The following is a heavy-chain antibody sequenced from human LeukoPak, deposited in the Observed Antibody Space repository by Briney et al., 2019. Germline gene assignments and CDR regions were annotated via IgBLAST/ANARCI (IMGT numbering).Heavy chain of an antibody. CDR2: ISSSGSTI. D-gene: IGHD2-2*01. V-gene: IGHV3-48*03. CDR3: ATRTYCSSTSCYVEGDAFDI. Sequence: GGSLRLSCAASGFTFSSYEMNWVRQAPGKGLEWVSYISSSGSTIYYADSVKGRFTISRDNAKNSLYLQMNSLRAEDTAVYYRATRTYCSSTSCYVEGDAFDIWGQGTMVTVSS. CDR1: GFTFSSYE. J-gene: IGHJ3*02.